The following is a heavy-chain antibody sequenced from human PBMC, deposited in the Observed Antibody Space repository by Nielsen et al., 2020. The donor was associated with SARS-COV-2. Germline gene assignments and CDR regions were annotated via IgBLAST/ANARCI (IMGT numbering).Heavy chain of an antibody. CDR1: GFSLSTSGMR. CDR3: ARSQRGYYYGMDV. J-gene: IGHJ6*02. CDR2: IDWDDDK. V-gene: IGHV2-70*04. Sequence: SGPTLMKPTPTLTMTCTFSGFSLSTSGMRVSWIRQPPGKDLEWLARIDWDDDKFYSTSLKTRLTISKDTSKNQVVLTMTNMDPVDTATYYCARSQRGYYYGMDVWGQGTTVTVSS.